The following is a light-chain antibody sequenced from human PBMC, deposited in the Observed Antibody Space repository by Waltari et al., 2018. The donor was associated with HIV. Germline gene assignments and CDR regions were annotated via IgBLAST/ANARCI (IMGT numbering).Light chain of an antibody. CDR3: QSFDTSLRGLRV. V-gene: IGLV1-40*01. J-gene: IGLJ3*02. CDR1: SSNLGSGFD. Sequence: QSLLTQPPSVSGAPGHNVTISCTGTSSNLGSGFDVHWYQFLPGIASKLLIYGDSIRPSGVPARFSGSKTDTTASLAITGLQAEDDGEYVCQSFDTSLRGLRVFGGGTQLTVL. CDR2: GDS.